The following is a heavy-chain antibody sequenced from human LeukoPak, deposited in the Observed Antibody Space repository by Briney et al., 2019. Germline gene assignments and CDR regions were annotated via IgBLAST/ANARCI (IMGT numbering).Heavy chain of an antibody. V-gene: IGHV4-34*01. Sequence: PSETLSLTCAVYGGSFRGSYWSWIRQPPGKGLDGIGEINLSGSTNYNSSLKSRVTLSVDTSKNQFSLKLNSVTAADTAVYYCARGELGYCSGGSCYSGINWFDPWGQGTLVSVSS. CDR1: GGSFRGSY. CDR3: ARGELGYCSGGSCYSGINWFDP. D-gene: IGHD2-15*01. J-gene: IGHJ5*02. CDR2: INLSGST.